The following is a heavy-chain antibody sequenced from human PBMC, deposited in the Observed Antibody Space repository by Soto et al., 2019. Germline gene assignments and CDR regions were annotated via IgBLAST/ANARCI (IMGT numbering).Heavy chain of an antibody. Sequence: QVQLVQSGAEVKKPGASVKVSCKASGYTFTSYYMHWVRQAPGQGLEWMGIINPSGGSTSYAQKFHGRVTMTRDTSTSTVYMGLSSLRSEYTAVYYCSRAGPDYGAPFCEFWGQGTLVTVSS. CDR2: INPSGGST. CDR1: GYTFTSYY. V-gene: IGHV1-46*01. D-gene: IGHD4-17*01. J-gene: IGHJ4*02. CDR3: SRAGPDYGAPFCEF.